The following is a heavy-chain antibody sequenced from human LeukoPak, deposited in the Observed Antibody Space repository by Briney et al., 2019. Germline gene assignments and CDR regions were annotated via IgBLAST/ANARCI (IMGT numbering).Heavy chain of an antibody. CDR2: IYYSGST. CDR1: GGSISSYY. J-gene: IGHJ3*02. CDR3: ARERETYYYGSGGAAHDAFDI. Sequence: SETLSLTCTVSGGSISSYYWSWIRQPPGKGLEWIGYIYYSGSTNYNPSLKSRVTISVDTSKNQFSLKLSSVTAADTAVYYCARERETYYYGSGGAAHDAFDIWGQGTMVTVSS. D-gene: IGHD3-10*01. V-gene: IGHV4-59*01.